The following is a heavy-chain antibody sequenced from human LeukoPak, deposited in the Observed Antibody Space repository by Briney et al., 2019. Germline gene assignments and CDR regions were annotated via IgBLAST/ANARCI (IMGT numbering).Heavy chain of an antibody. V-gene: IGHV3-7*03. D-gene: IGHD3-22*01. CDR1: GFTFSRYW. CDR2: IKQDGSEK. J-gene: IGHJ4*02. Sequence: GGSLRLSCAASGFTFSRYWMSWVRQFPRKGLEWVANIKQDGSEKYYVDSVKGRFTISRDNAKNSLYLQMNSLRAEDTAVYYCARGKGDYDTSGSLFVFGGQGTLVTVSS. CDR3: ARGKGDYDTSGSLFVF.